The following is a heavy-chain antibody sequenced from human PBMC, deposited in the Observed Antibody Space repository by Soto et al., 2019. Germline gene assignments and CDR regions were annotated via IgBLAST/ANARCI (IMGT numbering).Heavy chain of an antibody. D-gene: IGHD3-10*01. CDR2: IYSGGTT. CDR1: GFSVSSNY. Sequence: GGSLRLSCAASGFSVSSNYMSWVRQAPGKGLEWVSVIYSGGTTYYADSVKGRFTISRDNSKNTLYLQMSSLRAEDTAVYYCAREPGSSGGDYWGQGTLVTVSS. CDR3: AREPGSSGGDY. V-gene: IGHV3-53*01. J-gene: IGHJ4*02.